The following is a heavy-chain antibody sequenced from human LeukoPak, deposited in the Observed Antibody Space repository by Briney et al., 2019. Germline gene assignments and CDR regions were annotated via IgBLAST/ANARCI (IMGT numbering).Heavy chain of an antibody. CDR3: AREIKWYTAMGTYHGYYYYYMDV. Sequence: PSETLSLTCTVSGGSISSYYWSWIRQPPGKGLEWIGYIYYSGSTNYNPSLKSRVTISVDTSKNQFSLKLSSVTAADTAVYYCAREIKWYTAMGTYHGYYYYYMDVWGKGTTVTISS. CDR1: GGSISSYY. CDR2: IYYSGST. V-gene: IGHV4-59*01. D-gene: IGHD5-18*01. J-gene: IGHJ6*03.